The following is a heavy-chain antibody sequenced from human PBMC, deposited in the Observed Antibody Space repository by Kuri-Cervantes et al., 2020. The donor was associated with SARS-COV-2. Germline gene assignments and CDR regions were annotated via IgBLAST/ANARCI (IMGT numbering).Heavy chain of an antibody. CDR2: IDTAGDT. V-gene: IGHV3-13*01. Sequence: GGSLRLSCAASGFTFDDYAMHWVRQATGKGLEWVSAIDTAGDTHYPGSVKGQFTISRENAKNSLHLQMNSLRAEDTAVYYCAKAPPTYYFDYWGQGTLVTVSS. CDR1: GFTFDDYA. CDR3: AKAPPTYYFDY. J-gene: IGHJ4*02.